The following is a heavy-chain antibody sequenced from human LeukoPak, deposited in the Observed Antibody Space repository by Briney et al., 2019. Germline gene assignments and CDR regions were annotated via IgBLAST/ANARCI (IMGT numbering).Heavy chain of an antibody. V-gene: IGHV3-23*01. Sequence: GGSLRLSCAASGFTFSSHWMSWVRQAPGKGLEWVSAISGSGGSTYYADSVKGRFTISRDNSKNTLYLQMNSLRAEDTAVYYCAKDRDGTTIPPYYYYYYGMDVWGQGTTVTVSS. D-gene: IGHD3-3*01. CDR2: ISGSGGST. CDR1: GFTFSSHW. J-gene: IGHJ6*02. CDR3: AKDRDGTTIPPYYYYYYGMDV.